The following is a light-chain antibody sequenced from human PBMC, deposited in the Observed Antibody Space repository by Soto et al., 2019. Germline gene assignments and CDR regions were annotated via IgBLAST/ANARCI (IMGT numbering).Light chain of an antibody. CDR2: AAS. CDR1: QSVSSNS. J-gene: IGKJ5*01. Sequence: EIVLTQSPATLSLSPGESATLSCRTSQSVSSNSLAWHQQKPGQAPRLLMYAASSRAAGIPDRFSGSGSGTDFTLTISRLEPEDFAVYYCQQYGSSPITFGQGTRLEIK. V-gene: IGKV3-20*01. CDR3: QQYGSSPIT.